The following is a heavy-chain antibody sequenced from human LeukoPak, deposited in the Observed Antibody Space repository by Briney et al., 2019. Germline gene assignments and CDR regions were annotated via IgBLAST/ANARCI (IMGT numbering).Heavy chain of an antibody. CDR3: ARTYDSSGYYSRGDDAFDI. Sequence: ASVKVSCKASGYTFTSYYMHWVRQAPGQGLEWMGIINPSGGSTSYAQKFQGRVTMTRDMSTSTVYMELSSLRSEDTAVYYCARTYDSSGYYSRGDDAFDIWGQGTMVTASS. J-gene: IGHJ3*02. D-gene: IGHD3-22*01. CDR1: GYTFTSYY. V-gene: IGHV1-46*01. CDR2: INPSGGST.